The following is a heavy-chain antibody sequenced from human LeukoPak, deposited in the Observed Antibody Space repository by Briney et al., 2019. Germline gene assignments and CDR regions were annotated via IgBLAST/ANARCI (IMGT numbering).Heavy chain of an antibody. CDR1: GGSISSYY. Sequence: SETLSLTCTVSGGSISSYYWSWIRQPPGKGLEWIGYIHYSGSTYYNPSLKSRVTISVDTSKNQFSLKLSSVTAADTAVYYCARVKGYYDSSGYPPLFDYWGQGTLVTVSS. CDR2: IHYSGST. D-gene: IGHD3-22*01. CDR3: ARVKGYYDSSGYPPLFDY. V-gene: IGHV4-59*12. J-gene: IGHJ4*02.